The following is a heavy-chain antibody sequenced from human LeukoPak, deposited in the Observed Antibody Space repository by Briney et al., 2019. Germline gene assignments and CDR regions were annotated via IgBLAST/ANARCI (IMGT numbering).Heavy chain of an antibody. D-gene: IGHD5-24*01. J-gene: IGHJ5*02. CDR3: ARHGYNSHSPNWFDP. V-gene: IGHV4-38-2*01. CDR2: IYYTGRT. Sequence: PSETLSLTCAVSGYSISGGYYWGWIRQPPGKGLEWIGSIYYTGRTYYNPSLKSRVTISVDTSKNQFSLELSSVTAADTAVYYCARHGYNSHSPNWFDPWGQGTLVTVSS. CDR1: GYSISGGYY.